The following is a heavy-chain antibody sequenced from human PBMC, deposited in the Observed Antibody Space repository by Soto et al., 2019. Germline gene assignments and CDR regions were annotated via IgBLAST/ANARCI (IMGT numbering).Heavy chain of an antibody. J-gene: IGHJ4*02. Sequence: SETLSLTCAVSGGSISSSNWWSWVRQPPGKGLEWIGEIYHSGSTNYNPSLKSRVTISVDKSKNQFSLNLNSVTASDTAVYYCVSQRTSVLTQAYFDYWGPGXLVTVPS. V-gene: IGHV4-4*02. D-gene: IGHD2-8*01. CDR3: VSQRTSVLTQAYFDY. CDR1: GGSISSSNW. CDR2: IYHSGST.